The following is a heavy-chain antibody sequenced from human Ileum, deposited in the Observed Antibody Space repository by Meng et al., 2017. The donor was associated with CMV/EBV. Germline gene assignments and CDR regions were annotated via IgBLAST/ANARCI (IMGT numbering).Heavy chain of an antibody. CDR3: ARDWILAGDYDILTGYLRYYYGMDV. CDR1: GFTFSSYW. Sequence: GGSLRLSCAASGFTFSSYWMPWVRQAPGKGLVWVSRINSDGSSTSYADSVKGRFTISRDNAKNTLYLQMNSLRAEDTAVYYCARDWILAGDYDILTGYLRYYYGMDVWGQGTTVTVSS. V-gene: IGHV3-74*01. CDR2: INSDGSST. D-gene: IGHD3-9*01. J-gene: IGHJ6*02.